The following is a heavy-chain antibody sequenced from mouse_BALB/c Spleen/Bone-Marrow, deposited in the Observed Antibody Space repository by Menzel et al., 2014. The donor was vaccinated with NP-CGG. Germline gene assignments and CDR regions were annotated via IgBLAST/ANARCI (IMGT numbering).Heavy chain of an antibody. D-gene: IGHD2-4*01. CDR1: GFNIKDTY. J-gene: IGHJ2*01. Sequence: EVQLQQSGAELVKPGASVKLSCTTSGFNIKDTYMHWVKQRPEQGLEWIGRIDPANGNTKYDPKFQGKATITADTSSNTAYQQLSSLTSEDTAVYYCALYYDYDVGYWGQGTTLTVSS. V-gene: IGHV14-3*02. CDR2: IDPANGNT. CDR3: ALYYDYDVGY.